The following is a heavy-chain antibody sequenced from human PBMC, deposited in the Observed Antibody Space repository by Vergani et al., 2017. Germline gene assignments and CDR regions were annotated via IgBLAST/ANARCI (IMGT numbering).Heavy chain of an antibody. J-gene: IGHJ6*02. CDR1: GFTFSSYW. V-gene: IGHV3-7*03. Sequence: EVQLVESGGGLVQPGGSLRLSCAASGFTFSSYWMSWVRQAPGQGLEWVANIKQGGSGKNYVDSVKGRFTISRDNAKNSLYLQMNSLGAEDTAVYYCARLYSSSWFDYYYYGMDVWGQGTTVTVSS. D-gene: IGHD6-13*01. CDR2: IKQGGSGK. CDR3: ARLYSSSWFDYYYYGMDV.